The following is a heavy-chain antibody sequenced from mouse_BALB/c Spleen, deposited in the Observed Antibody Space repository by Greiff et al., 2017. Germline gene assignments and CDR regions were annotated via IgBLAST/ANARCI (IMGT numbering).Heavy chain of an antibody. Sequence: EVKVVESGGGLVQPGGSRKLSCAASGFTFSSFGMHWVRQAPEKGLEWVAYISSGSSTIYYADTVKGRFTISRDNPKNTLFLQMTSLRSEDTAMYYCARSGVSYAMDYWGQGTSVTVSS. CDR2: ISSGSSTI. CDR3: ARSGVSYAMDY. V-gene: IGHV5-17*02. CDR1: GFTFSSFG. J-gene: IGHJ4*01. D-gene: IGHD2-10*02.